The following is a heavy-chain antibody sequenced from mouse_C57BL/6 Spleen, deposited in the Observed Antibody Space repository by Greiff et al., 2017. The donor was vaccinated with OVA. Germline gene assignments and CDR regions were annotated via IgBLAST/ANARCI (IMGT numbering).Heavy chain of an antibody. D-gene: IGHD1-1*01. J-gene: IGHJ2*01. V-gene: IGHV14-1*01. CDR3: TAGATVVATDY. CDR2: IDPEDGDT. Sequence: VQLQQSGAELVRPGASVKLSCTASGFNIKDYYLHWVKQRPEQGLAWIGRIDPEDGDTEYAPKFHGTATMSVATSSNTADLALRNLTSEDHAVYYCTAGATVVATDYWGQGTTLTVAS. CDR1: GFNIKDYY.